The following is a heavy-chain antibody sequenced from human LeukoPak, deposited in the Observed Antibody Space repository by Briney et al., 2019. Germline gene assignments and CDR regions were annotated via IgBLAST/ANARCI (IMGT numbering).Heavy chain of an antibody. CDR2: IYHSGST. D-gene: IGHD2-8*01. CDR3: ARGGLISLANTPLGAFDI. CDR1: GYSISSGYY. J-gene: IGHJ3*02. V-gene: IGHV4-38-2*02. Sequence: SETLSLTCTVSGYSISSGYYWGWIRQPPGKGLEWIGSIYHSGSTYYNPSLKSRVTISVDTSKNQFSLQLNSVTPEDTAVYYCARGGLISLANTPLGAFDIWGQGTMVSVSS.